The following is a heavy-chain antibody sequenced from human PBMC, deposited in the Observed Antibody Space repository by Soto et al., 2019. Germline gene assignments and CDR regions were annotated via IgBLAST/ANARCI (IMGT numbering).Heavy chain of an antibody. V-gene: IGHV3-21*01. J-gene: IGHJ6*03. CDR3: ARGFQDIVVVVAATRGYYYYMDV. CDR1: GFTFSSYS. Sequence: EVQLVESGGGLVKPGGSLRLSCAASGFTFSSYSMNWVRQAPGKGLEWVSSISSSSSYIYYADSVKGRFTISRDNAKNSLYLQMNSLRAEDTAVHYCARGFQDIVVVVAATRGYYYYMDVWGKGTTVHVSS. CDR2: ISSSSSYI. D-gene: IGHD2-15*01.